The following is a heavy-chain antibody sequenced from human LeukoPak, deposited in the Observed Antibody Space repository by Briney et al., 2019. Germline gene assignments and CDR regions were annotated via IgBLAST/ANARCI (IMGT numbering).Heavy chain of an antibody. V-gene: IGHV3-21*01. D-gene: IGHD6-13*01. CDR3: AREGIAAAGKEGIDY. J-gene: IGHJ4*02. CDR1: GFTFSSYS. Sequence: PGGSLRLSCAASGFTFSSYSVNWVRQAPGKGLEWVSSISSSSSYIYYADSVKGRFTISRDNAKNSLYLQMNSLRAEDTAVYYCAREGIAAAGKEGIDYWGQGTLVTVSS. CDR2: ISSSSSYI.